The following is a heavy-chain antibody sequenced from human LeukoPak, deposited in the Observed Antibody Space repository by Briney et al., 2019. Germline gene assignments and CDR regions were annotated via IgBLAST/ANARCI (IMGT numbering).Heavy chain of an antibody. J-gene: IGHJ5*02. CDR3: ATQNNVVVPAAITQWFDP. CDR2: IYYSGST. V-gene: IGHV4-59*11. Sequence: SETLSLTCTVSGGSISSHYWGWIRQPPGKGLEWIGYIYYSGSTNYNPSLKSRVTISVDTSKNQFSLKLSSVTAADTAVYYCATQNNVVVPAAITQWFDPWGQGTLVTVSS. CDR1: GGSISSHY. D-gene: IGHD2-2*01.